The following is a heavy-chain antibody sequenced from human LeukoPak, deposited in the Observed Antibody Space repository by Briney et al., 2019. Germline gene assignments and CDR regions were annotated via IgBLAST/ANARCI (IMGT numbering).Heavy chain of an antibody. D-gene: IGHD3-10*01. V-gene: IGHV3-20*01. CDR3: ARLYYGSGSYWFDP. CDR1: GFTFSSYW. Sequence: GGSLRLSCAASGFTFSSYWMSWVRQAPGKGLEWVSGINWNGGSTGYADSVKGRFTISRDNAKNSLYLQMNSLRAEDTALYHCARLYYGSGSYWFDPWGQGTLVTVSS. CDR2: INWNGGST. J-gene: IGHJ5*02.